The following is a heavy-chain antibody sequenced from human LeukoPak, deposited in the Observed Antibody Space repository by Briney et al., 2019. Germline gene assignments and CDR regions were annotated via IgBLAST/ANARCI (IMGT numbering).Heavy chain of an antibody. D-gene: IGHD3-9*01. CDR1: GFTFSSYA. V-gene: IGHV3-64*01. Sequence: GGSLRLSCAASGFTFSSYAMHWVRQAPGKGLEYVSGISSNGGSTYYANSVKGRFTISRDNSKNTLYLQMNSLRAEDTAVYYCAKDVAEYFDWLYFDYWGQGTLVTVSS. CDR3: AKDVAEYFDWLYFDY. J-gene: IGHJ4*02. CDR2: ISSNGGST.